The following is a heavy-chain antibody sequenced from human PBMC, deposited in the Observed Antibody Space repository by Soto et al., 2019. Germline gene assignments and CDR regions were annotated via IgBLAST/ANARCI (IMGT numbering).Heavy chain of an antibody. CDR3: ERIIAYRGGDFPYDFFI. Sequence: ASVKVSCKASGYTFTSYYMHWVRQAPGQGLEWMGIINPSGGSTSYAQKFQGRVTMTRDTSTSTVYMELSSLRSEYSVVHYCERIIAYRGGDFPYDFFIRGQ. CDR1: GYTFTSYY. V-gene: IGHV1-46*01. D-gene: IGHD2-21*02. CDR2: INPSGGST. J-gene: IGHJ6*01.